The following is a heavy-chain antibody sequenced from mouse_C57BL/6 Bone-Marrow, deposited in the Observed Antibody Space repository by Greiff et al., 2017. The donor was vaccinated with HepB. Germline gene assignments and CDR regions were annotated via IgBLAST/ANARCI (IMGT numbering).Heavy chain of an antibody. Sequence: QVQLKESGTELVKPGASVKLSCKASGYTFTSYWMHWVKQRPGQGLEWIGNINPSNGGTNYNEKFKSKATLTVDKSSSTAYMQLSSLTSEDSAVYYCARSLHYYGSSYPYWYFDVWGTGTTVTVSS. CDR2: INPSNGGT. J-gene: IGHJ1*03. V-gene: IGHV1-53*01. D-gene: IGHD1-1*01. CDR1: GYTFTSYW. CDR3: ARSLHYYGSSYPYWYFDV.